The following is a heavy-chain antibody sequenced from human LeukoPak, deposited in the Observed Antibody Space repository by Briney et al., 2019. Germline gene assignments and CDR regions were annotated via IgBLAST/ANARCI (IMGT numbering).Heavy chain of an antibody. CDR2: IVPIFGTT. V-gene: IGHV1-69*13. J-gene: IGHJ4*02. Sequence: SVKVSCKASGGTFSSYAITWVRQAPGQGLEWMGRIVPIFGTTHYAQNLQGRATITADESTGTAYMELSGLRSEDTAVYFCARSYGSGSFLDYWGQGTLVTVSS. CDR1: GGTFSSYA. CDR3: ARSYGSGSFLDY. D-gene: IGHD3-10*01.